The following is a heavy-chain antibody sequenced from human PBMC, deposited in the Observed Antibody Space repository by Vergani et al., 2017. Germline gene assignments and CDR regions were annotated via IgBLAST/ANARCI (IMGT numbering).Heavy chain of an antibody. CDR3: ARDRILTGYSHFDY. CDR2: IYYSGST. D-gene: IGHD3-9*01. Sequence: QLQLQESGPGLVKPSETLSLTCTVSGGSISSSSYYWGWIRQPPGKGLEWIGSIYYSGSTYYNPSLKSRVTISVDTSKNQFSLKLSSVTAADTAVYYCARDRILTGYSHFDYWGQGTLVTVSS. CDR1: GGSISSSSYY. V-gene: IGHV4-39*02. J-gene: IGHJ4*02.